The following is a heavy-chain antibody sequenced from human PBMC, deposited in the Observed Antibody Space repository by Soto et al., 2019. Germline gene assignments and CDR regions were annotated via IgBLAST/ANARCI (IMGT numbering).Heavy chain of an antibody. J-gene: IGHJ6*02. CDR1: GGTFSSYA. CDR2: IIPIFGTE. Sequence: QVQLVQSGAEVKKPGSSVRVSCRASGGTFSSYAISWVRQAPGQGLEWMGGIIPIFGTENYAQKFQGRVTITADESTSTAYMELSSLRSEDTAVYYCARDRIAGSKYYYGMDVWGQGTTVTVSS. D-gene: IGHD6-13*01. CDR3: ARDRIAGSKYYYGMDV. V-gene: IGHV1-69*01.